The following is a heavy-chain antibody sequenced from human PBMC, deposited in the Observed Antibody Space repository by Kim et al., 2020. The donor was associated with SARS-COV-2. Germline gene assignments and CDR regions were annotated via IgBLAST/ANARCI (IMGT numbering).Heavy chain of an antibody. D-gene: IGHD6-6*01. Sequence: NDSPSLRSRVTISVETSKNPCSLKLSSVTAADTAVYYCARDSSLRWFDPWGPGTLVTVSS. V-gene: IGHV4-59*01. CDR3: ARDSSLRWFDP. J-gene: IGHJ5*02.